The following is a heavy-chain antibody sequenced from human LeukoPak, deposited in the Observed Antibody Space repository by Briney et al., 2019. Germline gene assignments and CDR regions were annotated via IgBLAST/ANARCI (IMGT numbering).Heavy chain of an antibody. V-gene: IGHV3-7*01. Sequence: GGSLRLSCAASGFTFSSYWMSWVRQAPGKGLEGVANIKQDGSEKYYVDSVKGRFTISRDNAKNSLYLQMNSLRAEDTAVYYCARVEWSSSWYQYYFDYWGQGTLVTVSS. CDR1: GFTFSSYW. J-gene: IGHJ4*02. D-gene: IGHD6-13*01. CDR3: ARVEWSSSWYQYYFDY. CDR2: IKQDGSEK.